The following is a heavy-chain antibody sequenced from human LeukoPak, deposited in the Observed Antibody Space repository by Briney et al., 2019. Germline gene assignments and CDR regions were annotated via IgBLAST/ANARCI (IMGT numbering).Heavy chain of an antibody. J-gene: IGHJ4*02. CDR1: GFTFSSYA. D-gene: IGHD5-18*01. CDR3: ARGIGYSYKDY. V-gene: IGHV3-23*01. CDR2: ISGSGGST. Sequence: QAGGSLRLSCAASGFTFSSYAMSWVRQAPGKGLEWVSAISGSGGSTYYADSVKGRFTISRDNAKNSLYLQMNSLRAEDTAVYYCARGIGYSYKDYWGQGTLVTVSS.